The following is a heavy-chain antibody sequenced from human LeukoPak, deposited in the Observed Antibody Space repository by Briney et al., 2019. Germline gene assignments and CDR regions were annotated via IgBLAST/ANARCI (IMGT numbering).Heavy chain of an antibody. CDR1: GFTFSSYT. CDR3: VKDIGGGGNNWDY. V-gene: IGHV3-21*04. CDR2: ISSGGGYI. J-gene: IGHJ4*02. D-gene: IGHD5-24*01. Sequence: GGSLRLSCVASGFTFSSYTMHWVRQAPGKGLEWVASISSGGGYILYADSVKGRFTISRDNAKNSLYLQMNSLRAEDTALYYCVKDIGGGGNNWDYWGQGTLVTVSS.